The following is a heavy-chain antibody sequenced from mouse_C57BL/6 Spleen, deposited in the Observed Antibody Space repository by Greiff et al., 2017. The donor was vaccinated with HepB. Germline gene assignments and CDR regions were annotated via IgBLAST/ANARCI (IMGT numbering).Heavy chain of an antibody. CDR2: IYPSSGST. V-gene: IGHV1-55*01. Sequence: QVQLQQPGAELVKPGASVKMSCKASGYTFTSYWITWVKQRPGQGLEWIGDIYPSSGSTNYNEKFKSKATLTVDTSSSTAYMQLSSLTSEDSAVYYCARKSVVGRYFDVWGTGTTVTVSS. CDR1: GYTFTSYW. CDR3: ARKSVVGRYFDV. D-gene: IGHD1-1*01. J-gene: IGHJ1*03.